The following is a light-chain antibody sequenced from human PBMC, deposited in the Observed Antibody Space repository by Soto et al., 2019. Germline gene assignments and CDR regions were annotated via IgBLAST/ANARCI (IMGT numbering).Light chain of an antibody. J-gene: IGKJ5*01. V-gene: IGKV3-20*01. Sequence: EIVLTQSPGTLSLSPGERATLSCRASQSVSSSSLAWYQQKPGQAPRLLIYGASRRATGIPDRFSGSGSGTDFTLTISRLEPEDFAVYYCQQYGSSVSITLGQGTRLEN. CDR3: QQYGSSVSIT. CDR2: GAS. CDR1: QSVSSSS.